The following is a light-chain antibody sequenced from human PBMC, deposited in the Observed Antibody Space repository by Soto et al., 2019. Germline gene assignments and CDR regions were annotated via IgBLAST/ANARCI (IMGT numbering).Light chain of an antibody. CDR1: QSVSSAY. J-gene: IGKJ1*01. CDR2: GAS. V-gene: IGKV3-20*01. CDR3: QHYNSYSGA. Sequence: EIVLTQSPGTLSLSPGDRDTLSSRASQSVSSAYLAWFQQKPGQAPRLLIYGASSRATGIPDRFSGSGSGTEFTLTISSLQPDDFATYYCQHYNSYSGAFGQGTKVDIK.